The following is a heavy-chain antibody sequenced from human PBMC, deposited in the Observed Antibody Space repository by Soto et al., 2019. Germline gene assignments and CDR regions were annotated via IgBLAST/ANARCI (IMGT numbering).Heavy chain of an antibody. CDR3: ASRARPVGYDI. Sequence: SETLSLTCAVYGGSFIGYYWSWIRQPPGKGLEWIGEINHSGSTNYNPSLKSRVTISVDTSKNQFSLKLSSVTAADTAVYYCASRARPVGYDIWGQGTMVTVSS. J-gene: IGHJ3*02. CDR1: GGSFIGYY. V-gene: IGHV4-34*01. CDR2: INHSGST. D-gene: IGHD2-8*02.